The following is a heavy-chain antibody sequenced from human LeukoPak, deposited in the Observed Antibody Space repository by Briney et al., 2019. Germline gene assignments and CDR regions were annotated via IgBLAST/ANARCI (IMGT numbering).Heavy chain of an antibody. Sequence: PSETLSLTCAVSGGSISSGGYSWNWIRQPPGKGLEWIGYIYNSGSTSYNPSLKSRVSLSVDTSKNLFSLTLNSMTAAETAVYYCARGWGPAYCGGDCHRHFDYWGQGTLVTVSS. J-gene: IGHJ4*02. CDR1: GGSISSGGYS. CDR2: IYNSGST. V-gene: IGHV4-30-4*07. D-gene: IGHD2-21*02. CDR3: ARGWGPAYCGGDCHRHFDY.